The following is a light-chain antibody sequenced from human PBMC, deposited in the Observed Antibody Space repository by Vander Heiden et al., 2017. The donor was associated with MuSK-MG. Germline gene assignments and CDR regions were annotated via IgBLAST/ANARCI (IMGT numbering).Light chain of an antibody. CDR2: GAS. V-gene: IGKV3-20*01. J-gene: IGKJ1*01. CDR3: QQYGSSRLT. CDR1: QSVSNNY. Sequence: EIVMTQSPDTLSLSPGERATLSCRASQSVSNNYLAWYQHKPGQAHRLLIYGASSRATGIPDRFSGSGSGTDFTLTISRLEPEDFAVYYCQQYGSSRLTFGQGTKVEIK.